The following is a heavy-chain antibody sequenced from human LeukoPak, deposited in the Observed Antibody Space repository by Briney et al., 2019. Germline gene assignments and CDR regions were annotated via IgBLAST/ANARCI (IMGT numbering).Heavy chain of an antibody. D-gene: IGHD2-2*02. Sequence: ASVKVSCKASGYTFTSYDINWVRQATGQGPEWMGWMNPNSGNTGYAQKFQGRVTMTRNTSISTAYMELSSLRSEDTAVYYCARVGGRIVVVPAAIGAYYYGMDVWGQGTTVTVSS. V-gene: IGHV1-8*01. J-gene: IGHJ6*02. CDR3: ARVGGRIVVVPAAIGAYYYGMDV. CDR1: GYTFTSYD. CDR2: MNPNSGNT.